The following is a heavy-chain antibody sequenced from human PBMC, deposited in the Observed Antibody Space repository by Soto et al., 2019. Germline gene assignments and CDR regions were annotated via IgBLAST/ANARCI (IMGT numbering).Heavy chain of an antibody. CDR1: RYTFTSYY. D-gene: IGHD5-18*01. V-gene: IGHV1-46*03. J-gene: IGHJ4*02. CDR3: ARDEGYSYGYDGDY. CDR2: IDPSGGST. Sequence: GASVKVSCKASRYTFTSYYMHWLGQARGQGLEWMGIIDPSGGSTSYAQKLQGRVTMTRDTSTSTVYMELSSLRSEDTAVYYCARDEGYSYGYDGDYWGQGTLVTGSS.